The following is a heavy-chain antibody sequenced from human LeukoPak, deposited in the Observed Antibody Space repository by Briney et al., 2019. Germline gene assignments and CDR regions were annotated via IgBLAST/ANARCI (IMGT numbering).Heavy chain of an antibody. J-gene: IGHJ5*02. CDR1: GFTFSSYA. CDR3: AKDSPLIAAAGPNWFDP. V-gene: IGHV3-23*01. CDR2: ISGSGGST. D-gene: IGHD6-13*01. Sequence: GGSLRLSCAASGFTFSSYAMSWVRQAPGKGLEWVSAISGSGGSTYYADSVKGRFTISRDNSKNTLYLQMNSLRAEDTAVYYCAKDSPLIAAAGPNWFDPWGQGTLVTVSS.